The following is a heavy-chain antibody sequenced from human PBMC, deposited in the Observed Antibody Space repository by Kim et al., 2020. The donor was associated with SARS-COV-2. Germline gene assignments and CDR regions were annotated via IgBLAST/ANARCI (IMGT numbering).Heavy chain of an antibody. V-gene: IGHV4-39*01. CDR3: ARHGSEAHHIVLMVYAMLNYFDY. CDR2: IYYSGST. J-gene: IGHJ4*02. D-gene: IGHD2-8*01. CDR1: GGSISSSSYY. Sequence: SETLSLTCTVSGGSISSSSYYWGWIRQPPGKGLEWIGSIYYSGSTYYNPSLKSRVTISVDTSKNQFSLKLSSVTAADTAVYYCARHGSEAHHIVLMVYAMLNYFDYWGQGTLVTVSS.